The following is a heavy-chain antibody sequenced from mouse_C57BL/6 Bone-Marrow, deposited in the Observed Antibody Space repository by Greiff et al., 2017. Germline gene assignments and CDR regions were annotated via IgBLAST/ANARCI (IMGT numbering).Heavy chain of an antibody. CDR2: ISSGSSTI. CDR3: ARNLPLYYSDAMDD. CDR1: GFTFSDYG. D-gene: IGHD1-1*01. J-gene: IGHJ4*01. Sequence: DVKLVESGGGLVKPGGSLKLSCAASGFTFSDYGMHWVRQAPEKGLEWVAYISSGSSTIYYADTVKGRFTISRDNAKNTLVLQMTSLMSEDTSMYYCARNLPLYYSDAMDDWGQGTSVTVSS. V-gene: IGHV5-17*01.